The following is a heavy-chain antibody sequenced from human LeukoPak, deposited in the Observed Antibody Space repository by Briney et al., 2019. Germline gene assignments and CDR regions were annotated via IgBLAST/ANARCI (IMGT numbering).Heavy chain of an antibody. J-gene: IGHJ3*02. CDR3: AKTVGYYYDSSGYDNDAFDI. CDR1: GFTFSSYA. V-gene: IGHV3-23*01. CDR2: ISGSGGST. D-gene: IGHD3-22*01. Sequence: GGSLRLSCAASGFTFSSYAMSWVRQAPGKGLEWVSAISGSGGSTYYADSVKGRFTISRDNSKNTLYLQMNSLRAEDTAVYYCAKTVGYYYDSSGYDNDAFDIRGQGTMVTVSS.